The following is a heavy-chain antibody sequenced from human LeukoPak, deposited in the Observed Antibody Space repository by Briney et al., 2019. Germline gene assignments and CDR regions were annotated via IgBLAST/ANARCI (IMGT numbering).Heavy chain of an antibody. CDR3: ARQPPQYYGMDV. CDR2: IYTSGST. Sequence: SETLSLTCAVSGDSITSHNWWSWVRQPAGKGLEWIGRIYTSGSTNYNPSVKSRVTMSVDTSNNQFSLKLTSVTAADTAVYYCARQPPQYYGMDVWGQGTTVTVSS. CDR1: GDSITSHN. J-gene: IGHJ6*02. D-gene: IGHD1-14*01. V-gene: IGHV4-4*07.